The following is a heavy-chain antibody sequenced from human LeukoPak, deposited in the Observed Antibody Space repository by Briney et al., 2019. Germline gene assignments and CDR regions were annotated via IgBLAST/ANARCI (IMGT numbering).Heavy chain of an antibody. CDR2: ISSSSSYI. Sequence: AGGSLRLSCAASGFTFSSYSMKWVRQAPGKGLEWVSSISSSSSYIYYTDSVKGRFTISRDNAKNSLYLQMNSLRAEDTAVYYCATTGLLGDIPWGQGTLVTVSS. CDR3: ATTGLLGDIP. J-gene: IGHJ5*02. D-gene: IGHD2-21*01. CDR1: GFTFSSYS. V-gene: IGHV3-21*04.